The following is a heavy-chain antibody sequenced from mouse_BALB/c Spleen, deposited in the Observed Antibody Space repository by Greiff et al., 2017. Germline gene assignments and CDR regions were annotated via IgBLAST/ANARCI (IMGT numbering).Heavy chain of an antibody. CDR3: ARAIPRLAFDY. J-gene: IGHJ2*01. V-gene: IGHV2-6-7*01. CDR2: IWGDGST. D-gene: IGHD1-2*01. Sequence: QVQLKESGPGLVAPSQSLSITCTVSGFSLTGYGVNWVRQPPGKGLEWLGMIWGDGSTDYNSALKSRLSISKDNSKSQVFLKMNSLQTDDTARYYCARAIPRLAFDYWGQGTTLTVSS. CDR1: GFSLTGYG.